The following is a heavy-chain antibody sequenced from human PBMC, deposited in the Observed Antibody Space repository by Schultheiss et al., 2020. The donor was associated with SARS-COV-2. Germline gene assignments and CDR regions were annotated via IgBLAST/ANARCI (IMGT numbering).Heavy chain of an antibody. J-gene: IGHJ4*02. Sequence: ASVKVSCKASGYTFTGYYMHWVRQAPGQGLDWMGWINPNSGGTNYAQNFQGWVTMTGDTSISTAYMELSSLRSDDTAVYYCVRVCSSTSCHDYWGQGTLVTVSS. CDR1: GYTFTGYY. V-gene: IGHV1-2*04. CDR3: VRVCSSTSCHDY. D-gene: IGHD2-2*01. CDR2: INPNSGGT.